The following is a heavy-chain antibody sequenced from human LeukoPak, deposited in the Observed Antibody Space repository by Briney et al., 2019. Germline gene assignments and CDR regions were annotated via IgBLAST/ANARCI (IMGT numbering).Heavy chain of an antibody. V-gene: IGHV3-30*18. Sequence: PGGSLRLSSAAYRFTFSSYGMDWVPQGPGKELEWVAVISYDGSNKYYADSVKGRFTISRDNSKNTLYLQMNSLRAEDTAVYYCAKGPGTSNDYFGYWGQGTLVTVSS. D-gene: IGHD3-10*01. CDR1: RFTFSSYG. CDR2: ISYDGSNK. CDR3: AKGPGTSNDYFGY. J-gene: IGHJ4*02.